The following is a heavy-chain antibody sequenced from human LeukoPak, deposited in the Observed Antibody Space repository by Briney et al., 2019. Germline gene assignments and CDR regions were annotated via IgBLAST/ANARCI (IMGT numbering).Heavy chain of an antibody. V-gene: IGHV4-38-2*01. D-gene: IGHD3-9*01. Sequence: PSETLSLTCAVSGYSISSGYYWGWIRQPPGKGLEWIGSIYHSGSTYYNPSLKSRVTISVDTSKNQFSLKLSSVTRADTAVYYCASAYYDIFTGYFDYGGQGTLVTVSS. CDR2: IYHSGST. J-gene: IGHJ4*02. CDR1: GYSISSGYY. CDR3: ASAYYDIFTGYFDY.